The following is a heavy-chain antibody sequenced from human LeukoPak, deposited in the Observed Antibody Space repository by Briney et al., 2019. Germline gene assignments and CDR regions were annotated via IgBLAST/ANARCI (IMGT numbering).Heavy chain of an antibody. V-gene: IGHV1-2*02. CDR3: ARDLNDYGDYFDY. CDR2: INPNSGGT. CDR1: GYTFTGYY. Sequence: ASVKVSCKASGYTFTGYYMHWVQQAPGQGLEWMGWINPNSGGTNYAQKFQGRVTMTRDTSISTAYMELSRLRSDDTAVYYCARDLNDYGDYFDYWGQGTLVTVSS. D-gene: IGHD4-17*01. J-gene: IGHJ4*02.